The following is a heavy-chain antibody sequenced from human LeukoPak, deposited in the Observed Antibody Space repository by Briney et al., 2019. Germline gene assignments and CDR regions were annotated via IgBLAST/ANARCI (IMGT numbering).Heavy chain of an antibody. Sequence: NPSETLSLTCTVSGGSISSYYWSWIRQPPGKGLEWIEYIYYSGSTNYNPSLKSRVTISVDTSKNQFSLKLSSVTAADTAVYYCARGLPNDDAFDIWGQGTMVTVSS. CDR2: IYYSGST. D-gene: IGHD2-2*01. J-gene: IGHJ3*02. CDR1: GGSISSYY. V-gene: IGHV4-59*01. CDR3: ARGLPNDDAFDI.